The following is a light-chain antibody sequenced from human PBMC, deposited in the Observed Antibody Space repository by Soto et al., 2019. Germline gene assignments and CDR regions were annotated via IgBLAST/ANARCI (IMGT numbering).Light chain of an antibody. Sequence: EIVLTQSPGTLSMSPGERATLSCRASQSVSNECLAWYQQKPGQAPRLLIYGAFRRASGIPDRFSGSGSGTDCTLAISRLEAEDSAVYYCQQYGNSPRTFGQGTKVEIK. CDR3: QQYGNSPRT. CDR2: GAF. CDR1: QSVSNEC. J-gene: IGKJ1*01. V-gene: IGKV3-20*01.